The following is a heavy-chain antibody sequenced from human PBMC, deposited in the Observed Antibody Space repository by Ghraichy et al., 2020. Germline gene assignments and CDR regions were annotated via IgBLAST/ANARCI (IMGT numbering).Heavy chain of an antibody. J-gene: IGHJ4*02. V-gene: IGHV2-70*04. D-gene: IGHD3-3*01. CDR1: GLSLSTSGMR. Sequence: SGPTLVKPTQTLTLTCTFSGLSLSTSGMRVSWIRQPPGKALEWLARIDWDDDKFYSTSLKTRLTISKDTSKNQVVLTMTNMDPVDTATYYCARTSAYYDFWSGLIMRTAKEYYFDYWDQGTLVTVSS. CDR2: IDWDDDK. CDR3: ARTSAYYDFWSGLIMRTAKEYYFDY.